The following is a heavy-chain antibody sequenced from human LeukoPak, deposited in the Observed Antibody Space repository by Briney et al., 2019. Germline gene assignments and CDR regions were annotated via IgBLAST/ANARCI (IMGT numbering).Heavy chain of an antibody. J-gene: IGHJ5*01. CDR3: ARAGSSWDYNWFDS. CDR2: ISSSGSTI. D-gene: IGHD6-13*01. V-gene: IGHV3-11*01. CDR1: GFTFSDYY. Sequence: PGGSLRLSCAASGFTFSDYYMSWIRQAPGKGLEWVSYISSSGSTIYYADSVKGRFTISRDNAKNSLYLQMNSLRAEDTAVYYCARAGSSWDYNWFDSWGQGTLVTVSS.